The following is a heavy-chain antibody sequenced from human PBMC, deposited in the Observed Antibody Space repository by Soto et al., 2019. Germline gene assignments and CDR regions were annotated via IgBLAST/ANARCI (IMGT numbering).Heavy chain of an antibody. CDR1: GFTFSSYG. CDR3: AKGYCSGGSCYYVFDY. Sequence: PGGSLRLSCAASGFTFSSYGMHWVRQAPGKGLEWVAVISYDGSNKYYADSVKGRFTISRDNSKNTLYLQMNSLRAEDTAVYYCAKGYCSGGSCYYVFDYWGQGTLVTVSS. V-gene: IGHV3-30*18. D-gene: IGHD2-15*01. CDR2: ISYDGSNK. J-gene: IGHJ4*02.